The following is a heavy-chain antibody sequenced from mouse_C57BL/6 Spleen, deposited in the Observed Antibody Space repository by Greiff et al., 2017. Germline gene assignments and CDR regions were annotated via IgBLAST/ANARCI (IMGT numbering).Heavy chain of an antibody. V-gene: IGHV1-26*01. CDR3: AREETYGSSPYYCDD. D-gene: IGHD1-1*01. CDR1: GYTFTDYY. CDR2: INPNNGGT. Sequence: EVQLQQSGPELVKPGASVKISCKASGYTFTDYYMNWVKQRHGKSLEWIGDINPNNGGTSYNQKFKGKATLTVDKSSSTAYMELRSLTSEDSAVYYGAREETYGSSPYYCDDWGQGTTLTVSS. J-gene: IGHJ2*01.